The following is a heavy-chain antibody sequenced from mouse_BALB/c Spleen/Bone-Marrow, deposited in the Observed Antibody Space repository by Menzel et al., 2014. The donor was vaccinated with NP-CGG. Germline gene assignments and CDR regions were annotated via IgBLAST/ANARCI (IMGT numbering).Heavy chain of an antibody. D-gene: IGHD1-1*01. CDR2: ISSGGSYT. J-gene: IGHJ4*01. Sequence: EVQLVESGGGLVKPGGSLKLSCAASGSTFSSYAMSWVRQTPEKRLEWVATISSGGSYTYYADSGKGRLTISRDNAKNTLYLQMSSLRSEDTAMYYCARSLYDYDAMDYWGQGTSVTVSS. CDR3: ARSLYDYDAMDY. CDR1: GSTFSSYA. V-gene: IGHV5-9-3*01.